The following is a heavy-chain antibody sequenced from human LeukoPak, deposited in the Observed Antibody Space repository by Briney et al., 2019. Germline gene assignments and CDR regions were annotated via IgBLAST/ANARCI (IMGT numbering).Heavy chain of an antibody. CDR3: ARGFRGDNFDY. CDR1: GGSISSGNW. CDR2: IYTSGST. J-gene: IGHJ4*02. V-gene: IGHV4-4*02. D-gene: IGHD7-27*01. Sequence: SETLSLTCAVSGGSISSGNWWSWVRQPPGKGLEWIGRIYTSGSTNYNPSLKSRVTMSVDTSKNQFSLKLSSVTAADTAVYFCARGFRGDNFDYWGQGTLVTVSS.